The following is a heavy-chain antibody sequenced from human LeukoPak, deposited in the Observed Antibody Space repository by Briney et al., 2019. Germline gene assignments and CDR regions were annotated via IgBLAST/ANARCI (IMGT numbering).Heavy chain of an antibody. J-gene: IGHJ6*02. CDR2: ISYDGSNK. D-gene: IGHD3-10*01. Sequence: GGSLRLSCAASGFTFSSYGMHWVRQAPGKGLEWVAVISYDGSNKYYADSVKGRFTISRDNSKNTLYLQMNSLRAEDTAVYYCAKVAPRVRRVMDYGMDVWVQGTTVNVSS. CDR1: GFTFSSYG. V-gene: IGHV3-30*18. CDR3: AKVAPRVRRVMDYGMDV.